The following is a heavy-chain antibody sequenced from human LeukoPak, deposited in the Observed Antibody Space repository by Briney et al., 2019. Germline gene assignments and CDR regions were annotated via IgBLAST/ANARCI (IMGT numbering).Heavy chain of an antibody. CDR3: AREGSYGDYLANWFDP. Sequence: SVKVSCKASGGTFSSYAISWVRQAPGQGLEWMRGIIPIFGTANYAQKFQGRVAITTDESTSTAYMELSSLRSEDTAVYYCAREGSYGDYLANWFDPWGQGTLLTVSS. D-gene: IGHD4-17*01. CDR2: IIPIFGTA. V-gene: IGHV1-69*05. CDR1: GGTFSSYA. J-gene: IGHJ5*02.